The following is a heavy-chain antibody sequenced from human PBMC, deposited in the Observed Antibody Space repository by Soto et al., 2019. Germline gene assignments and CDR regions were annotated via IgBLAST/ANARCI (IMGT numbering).Heavy chain of an antibody. CDR3: LRDIFGVVIFDS. D-gene: IGHD3-3*01. CDR1: GLSFSDSA. Sequence: GGSLRLSCSASGLSFSDSAMHWARQAPGKRLEYVSAISTHGRNTYYADSVKGRFTISRDNSKNTVHLQMSSLRAEDTAVYYCLRDIFGVVIFDSWGQGTPVTVSS. CDR2: ISTHGRNT. V-gene: IGHV3-64D*06. J-gene: IGHJ4*02.